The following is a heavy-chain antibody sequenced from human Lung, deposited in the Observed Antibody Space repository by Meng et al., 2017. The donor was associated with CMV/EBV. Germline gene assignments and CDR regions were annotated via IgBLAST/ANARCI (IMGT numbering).Heavy chain of an antibody. CDR1: GFTLSSYA. CDR2: ISGSGGST. CDR3: AKDSPSVVVAAAIITSDD. J-gene: IGHJ4*02. V-gene: IGHV3-23*01. D-gene: IGHD2-2*01. Sequence: SCASSGFTLSSYAMSWVRQAPGKGLEWVWAISGSGGSTYYADSERGRSTISRDNSKNTLYLQMNSMRAEDTDVYYCAKDSPSVVVAAAIITSDDWGQGTLVTVSS.